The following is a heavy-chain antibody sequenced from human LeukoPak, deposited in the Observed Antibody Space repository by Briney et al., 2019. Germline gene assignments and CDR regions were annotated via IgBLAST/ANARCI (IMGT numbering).Heavy chain of an antibody. Sequence: GGSLRLSCAASVFTFSSYGMHGVRQAPGKGLEWVAVISYDGSNKYYAHSVKGRFTISRDNSKNTLYLQMNSLRAEDTAVYYCAKGFVGSSGWSDAFDIWGQGTMVTVSS. CDR2: ISYDGSNK. CDR3: AKGFVGSSGWSDAFDI. V-gene: IGHV3-30*18. D-gene: IGHD6-19*01. CDR1: VFTFSSYG. J-gene: IGHJ3*02.